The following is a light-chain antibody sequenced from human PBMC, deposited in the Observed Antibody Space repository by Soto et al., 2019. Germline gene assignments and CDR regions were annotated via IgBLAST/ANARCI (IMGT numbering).Light chain of an antibody. V-gene: IGLV4-69*02. CDR1: SCHISSA. J-gene: IGLJ1*01. Sequence: QLVLTQSPSASASPGPTVTITCTLSSCHISSAIAWHQQQPDKGPRHLLMVDSDGSHTKGDGIPSRFSASSSGAERNLTISSLQYEDEADYSCQTCDSGIHVFGTGTKLTVL. CDR3: QTCDSGIHV. CDR2: VDSDGSH.